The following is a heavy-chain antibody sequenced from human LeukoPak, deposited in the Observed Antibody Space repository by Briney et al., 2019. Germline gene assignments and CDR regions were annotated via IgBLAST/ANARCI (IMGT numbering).Heavy chain of an antibody. Sequence: PGGSLRLSCAASGFTFSSYEMNWVRQAPGKGLEWVSYISSSGSTIYYADSVKGRFTISRDNAKNSLYLQMNSLRAEDMALYYCAKDVESSSSALFDYWGQGTLVTVSS. CDR3: AKDVESSSSALFDY. V-gene: IGHV3-48*03. J-gene: IGHJ4*02. D-gene: IGHD6-6*01. CDR2: ISSSGSTI. CDR1: GFTFSSYE.